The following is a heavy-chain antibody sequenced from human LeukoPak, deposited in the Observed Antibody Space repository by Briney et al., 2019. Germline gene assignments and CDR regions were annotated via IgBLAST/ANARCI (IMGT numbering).Heavy chain of an antibody. V-gene: IGHV1-18*01. D-gene: IGHD3-22*01. Sequence: ASVKVSCKASGYTFTSYGISWVRQAPGQGLEWMGWISAYNGNTNYAQKLQGRVTMTTDTSTSTAYMELRSLRSDDTAVYYCARVGRGSSSGYYPDYWGQGTLVTVSS. J-gene: IGHJ4*02. CDR2: ISAYNGNT. CDR1: GYTFTSYG. CDR3: ARVGRGSSSGYYPDY.